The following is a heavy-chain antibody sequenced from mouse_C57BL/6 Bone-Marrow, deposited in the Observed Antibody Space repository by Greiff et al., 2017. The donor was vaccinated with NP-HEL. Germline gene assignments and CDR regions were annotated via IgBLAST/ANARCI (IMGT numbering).Heavy chain of an antibody. D-gene: IGHD1-1*01. V-gene: IGHV1-50*01. CDR3: SITSGAMDY. CDR2: VDPSDSYT. Sequence: QVQLQQPGAELVKPGASVKLSCKASGYTFTSYWMQWVKQRPGQGLEWIGEVDPSDSYTNYNQKFKGKATLTVDTSSSTAYMQLSRLTSEDSAVYYCSITSGAMDYWGQGTSVTVSS. J-gene: IGHJ4*01. CDR1: GYTFTSYW.